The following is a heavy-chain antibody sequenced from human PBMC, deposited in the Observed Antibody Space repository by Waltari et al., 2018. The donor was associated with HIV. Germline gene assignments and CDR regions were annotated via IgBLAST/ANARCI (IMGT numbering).Heavy chain of an antibody. CDR3: ARHSIEYSSSSSGLDV. CDR2: THYSGNS. Sequence: QLQLQESGPGLVKPSETLSLTCTVSGGSISSTTYYWAWIRQPPGKGMEWIGSTHYSGNSYYSLSLKSRVTISVDTSKNQFSLKLTSVTAADTAVYYCARHSIEYSSSSSGLDVWGLGTTVTVSS. CDR1: GGSISSTTYY. D-gene: IGHD6-6*01. V-gene: IGHV4-39*01. J-gene: IGHJ6*02.